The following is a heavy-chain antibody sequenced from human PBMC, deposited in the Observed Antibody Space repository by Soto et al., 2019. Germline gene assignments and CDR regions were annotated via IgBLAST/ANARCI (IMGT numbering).Heavy chain of an antibody. CDR1: GDTFTEYY. CDR3: AXGXHVVVGTAAFDS. Sequence: QVQLMQSGAEVKKPGASVKVSCKASGDTFTEYYIHWVWQGPGQGLEWVGTVNPSGGHTTYAQLLLGRVTKXTHXXXSTLXMXLXXLXSAXTPVYYCAXGXHVVVGTAAFDSWGQGTLVTVSS. V-gene: IGHV1-46*01. J-gene: IGHJ5*01. D-gene: IGHD2-21*02. CDR2: VNPSGGHT.